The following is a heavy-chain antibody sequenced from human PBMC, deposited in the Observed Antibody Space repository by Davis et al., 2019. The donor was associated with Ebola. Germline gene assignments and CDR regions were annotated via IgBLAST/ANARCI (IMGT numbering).Heavy chain of an antibody. Sequence: ASVKVSCKASGYTFTSYGISWVRQAPGQGLEWMGWISAYNGNTNYAQKLQGRVTMTTDTSTSTAYMELRSLRSDDTAVYYCTGAYCGGDCYHYYYYGMDVWGQGTTVTVSS. V-gene: IGHV1-18*01. J-gene: IGHJ6*02. D-gene: IGHD2-21*02. CDR1: GYTFTSYG. CDR2: ISAYNGNT. CDR3: TGAYCGGDCYHYYYYGMDV.